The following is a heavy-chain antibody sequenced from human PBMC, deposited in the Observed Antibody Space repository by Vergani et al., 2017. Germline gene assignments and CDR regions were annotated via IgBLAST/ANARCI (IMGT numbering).Heavy chain of an antibody. CDR2: ISARYPST. Sequence: EVQLLQSGGGVIQPGGSARLSCAASGFTFSACPMTWVRQAPGKGLEWVSAISARYPSTYYADSVKGRFTISRDNSKNMLYLQMNSLRAEDTAVYYCARLSYDTTPYLQGGYDCWGQGTLVSVSS. J-gene: IGHJ4*02. CDR1: GFTFSACP. D-gene: IGHD3-22*01. V-gene: IGHV3-23*01. CDR3: ARLSYDTTPYLQGGYDC.